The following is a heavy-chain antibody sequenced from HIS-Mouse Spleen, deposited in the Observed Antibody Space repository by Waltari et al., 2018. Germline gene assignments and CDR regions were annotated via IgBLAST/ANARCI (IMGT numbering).Heavy chain of an antibody. Sequence: QLQLQESGPGLVKPSETLSLTCTVSGGSISSSSYYWGWIRQPPGKGLAWIGRINYSGSPYYNPSLERRVTIAVDPSKNHVSLKLSSVTAADTAVYYCAREIPYSSSWYDWYFDLWGRGTLVTVSS. CDR1: GGSISSSSYY. D-gene: IGHD6-13*01. V-gene: IGHV4-39*07. CDR2: INYSGSP. J-gene: IGHJ2*01. CDR3: AREIPYSSSWYDWYFDL.